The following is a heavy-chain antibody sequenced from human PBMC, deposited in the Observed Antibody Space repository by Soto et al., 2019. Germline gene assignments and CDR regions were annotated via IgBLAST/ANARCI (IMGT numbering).Heavy chain of an antibody. CDR2: IIPIFGTA. Sequence: GASVKVSCKASGGTFSSYAISWVRQAPGQGLEWMGGIIPIFGTANYAQKFQGRVTITANNSISTAYMELSSLRSEDTAVYYCARGYSSGWPDFDYWGQGTLVTVSS. D-gene: IGHD6-19*01. J-gene: IGHJ4*02. V-gene: IGHV1-69*06. CDR3: ARGYSSGWPDFDY. CDR1: GGTFSSYA.